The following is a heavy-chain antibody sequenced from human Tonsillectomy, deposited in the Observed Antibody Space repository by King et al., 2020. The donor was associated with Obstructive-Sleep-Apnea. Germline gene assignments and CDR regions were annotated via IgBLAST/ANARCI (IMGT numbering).Heavy chain of an antibody. D-gene: IGHD5-18*01. Sequence: EVQLVESGGSVVRPGGSLRLSCAASGFLFDHYGMSWVRHAPGKGLEWVSGINWNGGSTGYADSVKGRFTISRDNAKRSLYLQMNNVRAEDTAFYRCARSGGYTFLEHLDYWGQGTLVTVSS. CDR1: GFLFDHYG. J-gene: IGHJ4*02. CDR2: INWNGGST. V-gene: IGHV3-20*01. CDR3: ARSGGYTFLEHLDY.